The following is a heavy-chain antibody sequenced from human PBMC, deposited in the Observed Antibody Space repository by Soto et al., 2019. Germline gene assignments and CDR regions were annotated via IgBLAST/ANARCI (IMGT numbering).Heavy chain of an antibody. V-gene: IGHV4-30-2*01. J-gene: IGHJ6*02. CDR1: GGSINSGGYS. Sequence: QLQLQESGSGLVKPSQTLSLTCTVSGGSINSGGYSWIWIRQPPGKGLEWIGYIDHTGNTFYNPSLQSRVTISVDQSKNQFSLSLGSVTAADTAMYYCARVERTLSTPFAYGMDVWGQGTTVTVSS. D-gene: IGHD2-2*01. CDR2: IDHTGNT. CDR3: ARVERTLSTPFAYGMDV.